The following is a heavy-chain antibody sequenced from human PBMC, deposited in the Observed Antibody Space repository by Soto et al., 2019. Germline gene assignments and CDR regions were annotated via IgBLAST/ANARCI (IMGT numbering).Heavy chain of an antibody. J-gene: IGHJ6*02. V-gene: IGHV1-8*01. Sequence: QVQLVQSGAEVKKPGASVKVSCKASGYTFTRYDINWVRQATGQGLEWMGWMNPNSGNTGYAQKFQGRVTMTRNTPISTAYMDLSSLRSEDTAVYYCARNSSHYYYYYGMDVWGQGTTVTVSS. D-gene: IGHD5-18*01. CDR3: ARNSSHYYYYYGMDV. CDR2: MNPNSGNT. CDR1: GYTFTRYD.